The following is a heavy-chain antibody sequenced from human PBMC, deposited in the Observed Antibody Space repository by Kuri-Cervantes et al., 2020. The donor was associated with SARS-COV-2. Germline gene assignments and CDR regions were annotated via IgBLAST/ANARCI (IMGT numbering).Heavy chain of an antibody. CDR2: MYFNGRT. CDR3: AKGARGDMDAFDI. Sequence: SETLSLTCNVSGGSIRSYFWSWIRQAPGKGLEWIGCMYFNGRTNYNPPLKRRVSMSVDTSKSQFSLNLASMSAADTAVYHCAKGARGDMDAFDIWGLGTMVTVSS. D-gene: IGHD2-15*01. V-gene: IGHV4-59*01. J-gene: IGHJ3*02. CDR1: GGSIRSYF.